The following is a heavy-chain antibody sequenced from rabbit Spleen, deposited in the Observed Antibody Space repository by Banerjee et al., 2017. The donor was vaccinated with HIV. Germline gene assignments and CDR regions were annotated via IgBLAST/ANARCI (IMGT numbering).Heavy chain of an antibody. CDR1: GFSFSSRDY. CDR3: ARDTGSRFSSYGMDL. J-gene: IGHJ6*01. V-gene: IGHV1S45*01. Sequence: QEQLEESGGDLVKPGASLTLTCTASGFSFSSRDYMCWVRQAPGKGLEWISCIAGSSSDFTYSASWAKGRFTFSKTSSTTLTLQMPSLTAADTATYFCARDTGSRFSSYGMDLWGQGTLVTVS. CDR2: IAGSSSDFT. D-gene: IGHD7-1*01.